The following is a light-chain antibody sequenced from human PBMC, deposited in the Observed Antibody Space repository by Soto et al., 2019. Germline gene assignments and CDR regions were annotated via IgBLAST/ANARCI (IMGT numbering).Light chain of an antibody. CDR2: GAF. J-gene: IGKJ4*01. V-gene: IGKV3-15*01. CDR1: QNIGTN. CDR3: QQYNNWPPLT. Sequence: EILMTQSPATLSVSPGERATLSCRASQNIGTNLAWYQQKPGQAPRLLIYGAFTGATGIPARFSGSGSGTEFTLTISSLQSEDSAVYFCQQYNNWPPLTFGGGTKVEIK.